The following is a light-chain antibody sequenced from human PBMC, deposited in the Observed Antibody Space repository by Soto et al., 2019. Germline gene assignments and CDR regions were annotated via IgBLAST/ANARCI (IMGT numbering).Light chain of an antibody. V-gene: IGKV1-5*01. CDR2: DAS. J-gene: IGKJ5*01. CDR1: QSLNNY. CDR3: QQYYRSSIT. Sequence: DIQVTQSPSTLSASVGDRVTITCRASQSLNNYLAWYQQKPGKAPKLLIYDASTLERGVPSRFSGTGSGTEFTLTISSLQPEDFATYYCQQYYRSSITFGQGTRLEIK.